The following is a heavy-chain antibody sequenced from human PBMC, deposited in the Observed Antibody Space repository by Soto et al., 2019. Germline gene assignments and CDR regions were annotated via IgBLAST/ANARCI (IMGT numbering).Heavy chain of an antibody. CDR1: GGTFNSYT. V-gene: IGHV1-69*02. Sequence: SVKVSCKASGGTFNSYTISWVRQAPGQGLEGMGRIIPILGIANYAQKFQGRVTITADKSTSTAYMELSSLRSEDTAVYYCARGIDCSSTSCYDADDAFDIRGQGTMVTVSS. CDR2: IIPILGIA. CDR3: ARGIDCSSTSCYDADDAFDI. J-gene: IGHJ3*02. D-gene: IGHD2-2*01.